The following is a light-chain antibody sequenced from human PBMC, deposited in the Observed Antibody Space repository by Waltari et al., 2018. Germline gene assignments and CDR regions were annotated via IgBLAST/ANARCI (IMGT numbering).Light chain of an antibody. Sequence: QSALTQPASVSGSPGQSITISCTGSGTDVGRYNYVSWYQHYPDKAPRPMIYDVTNRPSGVSDPFSGSKSGNPASLTISGLQPEDEADYYCASYIAASTLVFGGGTRLTVV. V-gene: IGLV2-14*03. CDR2: DVT. CDR1: GTDVGRYNY. J-gene: IGLJ3*02. CDR3: ASYIAASTLV.